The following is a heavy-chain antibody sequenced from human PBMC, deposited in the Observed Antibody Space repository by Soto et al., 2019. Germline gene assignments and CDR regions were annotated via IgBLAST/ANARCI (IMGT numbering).Heavy chain of an antibody. J-gene: IGHJ4*02. V-gene: IGHV3-48*03. CDR3: AKDLGSYLSPAFDY. D-gene: IGHD1-26*01. Sequence: PGGSLRLSCAASGFSFSRFEMNWVRQAPGKGLEWVSYISSSSDVIYYADSVKGRFTISRDNAKNSLCLQMSSLRAEDTAVYFCAKDLGSYLSPAFDYWGLGTLVTVSS. CDR1: GFSFSRFE. CDR2: ISSSSDVI.